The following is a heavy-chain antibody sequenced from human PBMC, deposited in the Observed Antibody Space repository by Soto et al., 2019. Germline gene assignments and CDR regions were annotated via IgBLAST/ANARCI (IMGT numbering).Heavy chain of an antibody. CDR1: GFTFNNYA. V-gene: IGHV3-23*01. J-gene: IGHJ4*02. CDR3: VMGNYFDY. D-gene: IGHD7-27*01. CDR2: ISNSGGTI. Sequence: GGALRGSCAASGFTFNNYAMSWVRQAPGTGLDWVSTISNSGGTIYYADSVRGRFTISRDNSKNTVYVQMNSLRAEDTAVYYCVMGNYFDYWGQGTLVTVSS.